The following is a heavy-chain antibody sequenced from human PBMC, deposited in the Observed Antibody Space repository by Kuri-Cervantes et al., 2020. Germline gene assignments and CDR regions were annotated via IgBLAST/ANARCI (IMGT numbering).Heavy chain of an antibody. D-gene: IGHD3-9*01. CDR2: ISYDGSNK. CDR3: AILSRIRYFDWLDY. V-gene: IGHV3-30-3*01. J-gene: IGHJ4*02. CDR1: GFTFSSYA. Sequence: GESLKISCAASGFTFSSYAMHWVRQAPGKGLEWVAVISYDGSNKYYADSVKGRFTISRDNSKNSLCLQMNSLRAEDTAVYYCAILSRIRYFDWLDYWGQGTLVTVSS.